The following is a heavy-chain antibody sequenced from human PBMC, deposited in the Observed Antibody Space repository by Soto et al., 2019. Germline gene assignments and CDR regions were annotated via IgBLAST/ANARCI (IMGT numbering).Heavy chain of an antibody. CDR3: ARDGYSSSWYVDYDYGMDV. CDR1: GYTFTSYG. D-gene: IGHD6-13*01. V-gene: IGHV1-18*01. CDR2: ISAYNGNT. Sequence: QVQLVQSGAEVKKPGASVKVSCKASGYTFTSYGISWVRQAPGQGLEWMGWISAYNGNTNYAQKLQGRVTMTTDTATSTAYMELRSLRSDDTAVYYCARDGYSSSWYVDYDYGMDVWGQGTTVTVSS. J-gene: IGHJ6*02.